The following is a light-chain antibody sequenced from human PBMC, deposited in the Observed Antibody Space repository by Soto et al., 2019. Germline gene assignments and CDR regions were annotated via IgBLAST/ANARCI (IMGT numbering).Light chain of an antibody. CDR1: KSLVYSDGNTH. CDR2: RVS. CDR3: TQGTHWPRT. Sequence: DVVLTQSPLSLPVNFGQPASISCRSSKSLVYSDGNTHLSWFHQRPGQSPRRLIDRVSSRDSGVPDRFSGSGSGTDFTLEISSVEAEDVGIYFCTQGTHWPRTFGQGTKVEVK. J-gene: IGKJ1*01. V-gene: IGKV2-30*01.